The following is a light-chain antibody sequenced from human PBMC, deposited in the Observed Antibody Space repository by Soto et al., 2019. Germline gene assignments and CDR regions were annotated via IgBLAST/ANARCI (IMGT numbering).Light chain of an antibody. Sequence: EIVMTQSPATLSVSPGERATLSCRAGQSVSTNVAWYQQKPGQAPRLLIYSASTRATDIPARFSGSGSGTEFTLTIRSLQSGDCAVYYCQQYNHWPPMYTFGQGTKLEIK. V-gene: IGKV3D-15*01. CDR2: SAS. CDR1: QSVSTN. CDR3: QQYNHWPPMYT. J-gene: IGKJ2*01.